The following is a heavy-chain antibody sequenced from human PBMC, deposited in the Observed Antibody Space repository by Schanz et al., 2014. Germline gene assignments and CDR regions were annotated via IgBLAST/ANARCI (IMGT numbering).Heavy chain of an antibody. CDR1: GFTFSSYA. J-gene: IGHJ4*02. D-gene: IGHD1-26*01. CDR3: VRDSVFAFDY. CDR2: ISGSGGST. Sequence: EVQLAESGGGLVQPGGSLRLSCAASGFTFSSYAMSWVRQAPGKGLEWVSAISGSGGSTYYADSVKGRFTISRDNSNKTVDLQMNSLRAEDTAVYYCVRDSVFAFDYWGQGTLVTVSS. V-gene: IGHV3-23*04.